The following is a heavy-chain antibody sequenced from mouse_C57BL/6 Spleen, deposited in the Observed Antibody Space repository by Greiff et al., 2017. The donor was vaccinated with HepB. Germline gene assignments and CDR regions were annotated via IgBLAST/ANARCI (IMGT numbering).Heavy chain of an antibody. CDR1: GYTFTSYG. J-gene: IGHJ4*01. CDR2: IYPRSGNT. Sequence: QVQLKQSGAELARPGASVKLSCKASGYTFTSYGISWVKQRTGQGLEWIGEIYPRSGNTYYNEKFKGKATLTADKSSSTAYMELRSLTSEDSAVYFCARSDYGNYGGVDYAMDYWGQGTSVTVSS. CDR3: ARSDYGNYGGVDYAMDY. V-gene: IGHV1-81*01. D-gene: IGHD2-1*01.